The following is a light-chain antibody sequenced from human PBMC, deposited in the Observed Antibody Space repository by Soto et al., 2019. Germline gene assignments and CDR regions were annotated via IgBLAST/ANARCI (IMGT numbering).Light chain of an antibody. J-gene: IGKJ1*01. V-gene: IGKV3-20*01. CDR3: QQYGSSPGT. CDR2: GAS. Sequence: IVFTQSPCSLSLSPGERVTLSCRASQSVSSSYLAWYQQKPGQAPRLLIYGASSRATGIPDRFSGSGSGTDFTLTISRLEPEDFAVYYCQQYGSSPGTFGQGTKV. CDR1: QSVSSSY.